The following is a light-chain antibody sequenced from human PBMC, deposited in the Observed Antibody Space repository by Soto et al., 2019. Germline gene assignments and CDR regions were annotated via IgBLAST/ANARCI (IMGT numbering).Light chain of an antibody. CDR1: QSVSSYY. CDR2: GAS. CDR3: QPYGTAPRT. V-gene: IGKV3-20*01. J-gene: IGKJ1*01. Sequence: EIVLTQSPGSLSLSPGERGTLSCRASQSVSSYYLAWYQQKPGQAPRLLIYGASSRATGIPDRFSGGGSGTDFTLTISRLEPEDFAVYYCQPYGTAPRTFGQGPKV.